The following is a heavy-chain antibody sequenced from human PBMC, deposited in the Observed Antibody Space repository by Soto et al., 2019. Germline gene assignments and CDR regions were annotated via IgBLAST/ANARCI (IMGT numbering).Heavy chain of an antibody. CDR3: AKDGGITIFGVANDAFDI. V-gene: IGHV3-30*18. J-gene: IGHJ3*02. CDR1: GFTFTSYG. Sequence: SLRLSCAASGFTFTSYGMHWVRQAPGKGLEWVAVISYDGSNKYYADSVKGRFTISRDNSKNTLYLQMNSLRAEDTAVYYCAKDGGITIFGVANDAFDIWGQGTMVTVSS. D-gene: IGHD3-3*01. CDR2: ISYDGSNK.